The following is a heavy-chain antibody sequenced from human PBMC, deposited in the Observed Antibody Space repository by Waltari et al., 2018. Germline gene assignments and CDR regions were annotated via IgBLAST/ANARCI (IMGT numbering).Heavy chain of an antibody. D-gene: IGHD2-2*01. Sequence: EVQLLESGGRLVQPGGSLRLSCAASGFTFHSSAMSWAPPAPGKWLEGVSAISGRCVRSYYAESVKGRFTSSRDNSKNTLYVQMNSLRAEDTAVYYCAKDRCRKYQLLPFDYWGQGTLVTVSS. J-gene: IGHJ4*02. CDR2: ISGRCVRS. CDR1: GFTFHSSA. V-gene: IGHV3-23*01. CDR3: AKDRCRKYQLLPFDY.